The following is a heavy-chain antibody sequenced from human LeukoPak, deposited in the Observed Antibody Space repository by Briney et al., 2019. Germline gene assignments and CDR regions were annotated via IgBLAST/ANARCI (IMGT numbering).Heavy chain of an antibody. CDR3: ARRVLGYCSGGSCYSDYFDY. CDR1: GGSISSYY. CDR2: IYYSGST. J-gene: IGHJ4*02. V-gene: IGHV4-59*08. D-gene: IGHD2-15*01. Sequence: SETLSLTCTVSGGSISSYYWSWIRQPPGKGLEWIGYIYYSGSTYYNPSLKSRVTISVDTSKNQFSLKLSSVTAADTAVYYCARRVLGYCSGGSCYSDYFDYWGQGTLVTVSS.